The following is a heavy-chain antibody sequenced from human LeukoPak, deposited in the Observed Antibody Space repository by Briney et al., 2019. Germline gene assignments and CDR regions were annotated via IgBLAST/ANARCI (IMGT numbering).Heavy chain of an antibody. Sequence: SETLSLTCTVSGGSISTSNYYWGWIRQPPGKGLEWIGNIFYSGSTYYSPSLKSRVTISVDTSKNQFSLKLSSVTAADTAVYYCARTRYSSSWSRRYYYYYMDVWGKGTTVTVSS. CDR3: ARTRYSSSWSRRYYYYYMDV. D-gene: IGHD6-13*01. CDR1: GGSISTSNYY. CDR2: IFYSGST. J-gene: IGHJ6*03. V-gene: IGHV4-39*07.